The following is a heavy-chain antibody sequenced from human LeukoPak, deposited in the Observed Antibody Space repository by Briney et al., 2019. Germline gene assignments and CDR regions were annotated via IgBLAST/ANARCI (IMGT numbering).Heavy chain of an antibody. J-gene: IGHJ4*02. CDR1: GDSITYYH. CDR2: IYPGGTT. D-gene: IGHD2-21*01. V-gene: IGHV4-4*09. CDR3: ARHVAHTSKIDF. Sequence: SETLSLTCTVSGDSITYYHWTWIRQPPGEALEWIGDIYPGGTTRYNPSLRSRTTISVDTSKNQFSLMLGSVTAADTALYYCARHVAHTSKIDFWGLGTLVTVSS.